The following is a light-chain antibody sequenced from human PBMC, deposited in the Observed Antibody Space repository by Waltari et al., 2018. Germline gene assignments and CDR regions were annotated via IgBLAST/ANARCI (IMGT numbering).Light chain of an antibody. J-gene: IGLJ2*01. CDR1: SSDVGSYNL. V-gene: IGLV2-23*02. Sequence: QSALTQPASVSGSPGQSITISCTGTSSDVGSYNLFTWYQQYPGKPPKLMIYEVSKRPSGVSNRFPGSKSGNTASLTISGRQAEDEADYYCCSYASSGTGVFGGGTKVTVL. CDR3: CSYASSGTGV. CDR2: EVS.